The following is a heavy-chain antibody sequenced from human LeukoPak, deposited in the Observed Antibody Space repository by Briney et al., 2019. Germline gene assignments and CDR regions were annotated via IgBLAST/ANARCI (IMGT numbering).Heavy chain of an antibody. J-gene: IGHJ4*02. CDR1: GDTLSELT. CDR3: AAGGIYSLLDY. Sequence: ASVKVSCKVSGDTLSELTMHWVRQAPGKGLEWMGGFDPGAGEILYAQQFQGRVTMTEDTSTDTAYMELTSLRSEDSGVYFCAAGGIYSLLDYWGQETLVTVS. CDR2: FDPGAGEI. D-gene: IGHD3-10*01. V-gene: IGHV1-24*01.